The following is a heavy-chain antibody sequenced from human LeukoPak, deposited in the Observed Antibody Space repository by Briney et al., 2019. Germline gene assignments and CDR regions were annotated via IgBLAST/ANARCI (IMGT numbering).Heavy chain of an antibody. CDR2: ISGSGGST. J-gene: IGHJ4*02. CDR1: GFTFSDHY. D-gene: IGHD3-16*01. Sequence: GGSLRLSCAASGFTFSDHYMDWICQAPGKGLEWVSAISGSGGSTYYADSVKGRFTISRDNAKNSLYLQMNSLRAEDTAVYYCARLGGSHYFDYWGQGTLVTVSS. CDR3: ARLGGSHYFDY. V-gene: IGHV3-11*04.